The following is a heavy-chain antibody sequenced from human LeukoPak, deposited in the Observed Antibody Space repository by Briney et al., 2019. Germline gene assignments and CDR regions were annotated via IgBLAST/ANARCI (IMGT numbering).Heavy chain of an antibody. CDR3: ARGNTSGWYAWFDP. D-gene: IGHD6-19*01. J-gene: IGHJ5*02. Sequence: ASVKVSFKASGYTFTSYDINWVRQATGQGLEWMGWMNPNSGNTGYAQKFQGRVSMTRNTSISTAYMELSSLTFEDTAVYYCARGNTSGWYAWFDPWGQGTLVTVSS. CDR2: MNPNSGNT. V-gene: IGHV1-8*01. CDR1: GYTFTSYD.